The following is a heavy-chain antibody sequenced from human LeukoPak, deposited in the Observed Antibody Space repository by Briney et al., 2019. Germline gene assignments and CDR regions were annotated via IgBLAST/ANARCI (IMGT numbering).Heavy chain of an antibody. J-gene: IGHJ6*03. CDR2: IYYSGST. V-gene: IGHV4-39*01. CDR1: GGSISSSSYY. D-gene: IGHD2-2*01. CDR3: ARHRGSTNSKSQDIVVVYYYMDV. Sequence: PSETLSLTCTVSGGSISSSSYYWGWIRQPPGKGLEWIGSIYYSGSTYYNPSLKSRVTISVDTSKNQFSLKLSSVTAADTAVYYCARHRGSTNSKSQDIVVVYYYMDVWGKGTTVTVSS.